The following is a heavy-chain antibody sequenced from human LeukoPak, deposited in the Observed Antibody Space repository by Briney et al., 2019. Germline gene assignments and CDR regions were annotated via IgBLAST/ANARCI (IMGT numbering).Heavy chain of an antibody. CDR2: INPNSGGT. V-gene: IGHV1-2*02. J-gene: IGHJ3*02. Sequence: GASVKVSCKASGYTFTGYYMHWVRQAPGQGLEWMGWINPNSGGTNYAQKFQGRVTMTRDTSISTAYMELSRLRSDDTAVYYCARDEPGNAWDYPTFDIWGQGTMVTVSS. CDR3: ARDEPGNAWDYPTFDI. CDR1: GYTFTGYY. D-gene: IGHD1-14*01.